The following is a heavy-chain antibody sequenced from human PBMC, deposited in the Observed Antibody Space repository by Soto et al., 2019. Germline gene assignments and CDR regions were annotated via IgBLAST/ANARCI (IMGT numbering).Heavy chain of an antibody. D-gene: IGHD3-22*01. Sequence: GGSLRLSCAASGFTFSDYYMSWIRQAPGKGLEWVSYISSSDSIYYADSVKGRFTISRDNAKNSVYLQMNSLRAEDTAVYYCARDLGYYDSSGYFDYWGQGTLVTV. CDR2: ISSSDSI. CDR1: GFTFSDYY. CDR3: ARDLGYYDSSGYFDY. J-gene: IGHJ4*02. V-gene: IGHV3-11*01.